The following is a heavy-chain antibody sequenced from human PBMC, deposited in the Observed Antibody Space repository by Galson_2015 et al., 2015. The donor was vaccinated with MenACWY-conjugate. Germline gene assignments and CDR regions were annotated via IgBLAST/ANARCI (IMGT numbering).Heavy chain of an antibody. CDR2: INQDGSVK. J-gene: IGHJ6*02. V-gene: IGHV3-7*03. CDR1: GSTFGNYW. CDR3: ARDPPHYYDNNYDMDV. Sequence: SLRLSCAASGSTFGNYWMTWVRQAPGKGLEWVANINQDGSVKNYVDSVKGRFTISRDNAENSLRLQMDSLRAEDTAVYYCARDPPHYYDNNYDMDVWGQGTTVTVSS. D-gene: IGHD3-22*01.